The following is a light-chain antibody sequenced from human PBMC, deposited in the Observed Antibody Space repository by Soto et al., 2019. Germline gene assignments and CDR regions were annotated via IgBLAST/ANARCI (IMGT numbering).Light chain of an antibody. CDR1: QSVGGY. V-gene: IGKV3-11*01. J-gene: IGKJ4*01. CDR2: DAS. CDR3: HQRSNWPPLT. Sequence: EIVLTQSPATLSLSPGERATLSCRASQSVGGYLDWYQQKPGQAPSLLIYDASNRASGIPARFSGSGSGTDFTLPISSLEPEDLAVYYCHQRSNWPPLTFGGGTKVEIK.